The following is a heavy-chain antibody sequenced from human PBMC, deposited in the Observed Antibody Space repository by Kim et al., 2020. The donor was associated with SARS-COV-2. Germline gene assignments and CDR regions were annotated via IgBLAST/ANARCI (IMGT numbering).Heavy chain of an antibody. CDR1: GFTVSSNY. J-gene: IGHJ3*02. Sequence: GGSLRLSCAASGFTVSSNYMSWVRQAPGKGLEWVSVIYSGGSTYYADSVKGRFTISRDNSKNTLYLQMNSLRAEDTAVYYCARERDWYYYDSSGYYGDAFDIWGQGTMVTVSS. CDR3: ARERDWYYYDSSGYYGDAFDI. D-gene: IGHD3-22*01. CDR2: IYSGGST. V-gene: IGHV3-66*02.